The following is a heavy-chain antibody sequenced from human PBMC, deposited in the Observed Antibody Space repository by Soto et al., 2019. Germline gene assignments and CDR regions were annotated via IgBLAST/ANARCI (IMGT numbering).Heavy chain of an antibody. Sequence: ASVKVSCKASGYTFTSYYIHCVRQAPGQGLEWMGIINPSSGGTSYAQKFEGRVLMTRDTSTSTVYMELSSLRSDDTAVYYCARVSRNTGTIQDNWFDPWGQGTLVTVT. CDR2: INPSSGGT. D-gene: IGHD1-7*01. J-gene: IGHJ5*02. CDR1: GYTFTSYY. CDR3: ARVSRNTGTIQDNWFDP. V-gene: IGHV1-46*01.